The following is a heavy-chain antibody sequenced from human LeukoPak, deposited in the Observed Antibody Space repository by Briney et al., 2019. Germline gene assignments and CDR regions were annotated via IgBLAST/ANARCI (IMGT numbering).Heavy chain of an antibody. CDR1: GYTFTSYY. Sequence: GASVKVSCKASGYTFTSYYMHWVRQAPGQGLEWMGIINPSGGSTSYTQKFQGRFTMTRDTSTSTVYMELSSLRSEDTAVYYCAREGFPPKISDFWSGLGPYYYYGMDVWGQGTTVTVSS. D-gene: IGHD3-3*01. CDR3: AREGFPPKISDFWSGLGPYYYYGMDV. CDR2: INPSGGST. V-gene: IGHV1-46*01. J-gene: IGHJ6*02.